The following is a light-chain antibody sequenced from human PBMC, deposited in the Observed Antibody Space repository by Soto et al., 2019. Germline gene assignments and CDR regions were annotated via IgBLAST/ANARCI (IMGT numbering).Light chain of an antibody. V-gene: IGLV2-23*01. CDR2: EGS. CDR3: CSYAGSRHVV. CDR1: SSDVGSYNL. J-gene: IGLJ2*01. Sequence: QSVLTQPASVSGSPGQSITISCTGTSSDVGSYNLVSWYQQHPGKAPKLMIYEGSKRPSGVSNRFSGSKSGNTASLTISGLQAEDEADYYCCSYAGSRHVVFGGGTQPTVL.